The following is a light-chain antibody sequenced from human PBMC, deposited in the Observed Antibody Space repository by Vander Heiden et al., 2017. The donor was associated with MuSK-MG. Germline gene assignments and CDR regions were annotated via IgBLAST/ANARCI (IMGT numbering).Light chain of an antibody. CDR2: DAS. CDR1: QSVSSS. V-gene: IGKV3-11*01. J-gene: IGKJ5*01. Sequence: EIVFTQSPATLSLSPGERATLSCRASQSVSSSLTWYQQKPGQAPRLLIYDASNRATGIPARFSSSGSGTDFTLTISSLQSEDFAVYYCQHRSNWPPTFGHGTRLEIK. CDR3: QHRSNWPPT.